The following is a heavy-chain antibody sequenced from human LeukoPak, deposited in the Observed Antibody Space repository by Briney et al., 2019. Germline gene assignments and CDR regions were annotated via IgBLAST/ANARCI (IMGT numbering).Heavy chain of an antibody. J-gene: IGHJ4*02. D-gene: IGHD1/OR15-1a*01. CDR2: IKGDGSGT. V-gene: IGHV3-74*01. CDR3: ARDQDGVGTTIDF. Sequence: GGSLRLSCAASGFNFSPYWMHWVRQAPGKGLVWVARIKGDGSGTWYADSVKGRFTISRDNARNTLSLQMNSLRAEDTALYYCARDQDGVGTTIDFWGQGTLVTVSS. CDR1: GFNFSPYW.